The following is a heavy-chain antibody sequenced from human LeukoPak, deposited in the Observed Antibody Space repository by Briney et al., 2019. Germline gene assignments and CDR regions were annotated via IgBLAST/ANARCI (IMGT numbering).Heavy chain of an antibody. J-gene: IGHJ4*02. CDR3: ASAWGYCSGGSCYSPDY. Sequence: GGSLRLSCAASGFTSSSYWMSWVRQAPGKGLEWVANIKQDGSERYYVDSVKGRFTISRDNAKNSLYLQMNSLRAEDTAVYYCASAWGYCSGGSCYSPDYWGQGTLVTVSS. CDR1: GFTSSSYW. CDR2: IKQDGSER. D-gene: IGHD2-15*01. V-gene: IGHV3-7*01.